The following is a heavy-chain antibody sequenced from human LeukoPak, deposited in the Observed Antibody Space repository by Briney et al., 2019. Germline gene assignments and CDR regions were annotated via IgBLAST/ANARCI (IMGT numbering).Heavy chain of an antibody. D-gene: IGHD1-1*01. Sequence: ASVKVSCKASGCTFTSYDINWVRQATGQGLEWMGWMNPNSGNTGYAQKFQGRVTMTRNTSISTAYMELSSLRSEDTAVYYCARVRRNHGGNWFDPWGQGTLVTVSS. V-gene: IGHV1-8*01. J-gene: IGHJ5*02. CDR1: GCTFTSYD. CDR3: ARVRRNHGGNWFDP. CDR2: MNPNSGNT.